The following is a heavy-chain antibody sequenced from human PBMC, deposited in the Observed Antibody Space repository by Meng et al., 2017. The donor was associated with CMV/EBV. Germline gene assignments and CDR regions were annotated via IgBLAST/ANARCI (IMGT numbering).Heavy chain of an antibody. Sequence: SETLSLTCAVYGGSFSGYYWRWIRQPPGKGLEWIGEINHSGSTNYNPSLKSRVTISVDTSKNQFSLKLSSVTAADTAVYYCARQRSSGWLYYYYGMDVWGQGTTVTVSS. D-gene: IGHD6-19*01. CDR1: GGSFSGYY. J-gene: IGHJ6*02. CDR3: ARQRSSGWLYYYYGMDV. V-gene: IGHV4-34*01. CDR2: INHSGST.